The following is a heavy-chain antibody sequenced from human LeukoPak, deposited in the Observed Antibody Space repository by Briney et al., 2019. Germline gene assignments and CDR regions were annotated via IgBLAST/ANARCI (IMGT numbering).Heavy chain of an antibody. CDR1: GFTFSSYW. V-gene: IGHV3-74*01. D-gene: IGHD6-13*01. J-gene: IGHJ4*02. CDR2: INTDGRST. CDR3: ARPSAAGPYFDY. Sequence: GGSLRLSCAASGFTFSSYWMHWVRQAPGKGLVWVSHINTDGRSTGYADSVKGRFTISRDNAKNTLYLQMNSLRAEDTAVYYCARPSAAGPYFDYWGRGTLVTVSS.